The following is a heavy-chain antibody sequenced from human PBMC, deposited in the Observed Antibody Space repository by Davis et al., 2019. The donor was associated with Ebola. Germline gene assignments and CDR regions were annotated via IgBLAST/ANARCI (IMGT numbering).Heavy chain of an antibody. J-gene: IGHJ4*02. CDR1: GFTFSSYS. CDR3: AKVGGSAAAFDY. D-gene: IGHD6-13*01. CDR2: ISSSSSYI. V-gene: IGHV3-21*01. Sequence: GGSLRLSCAASGFTFSSYSMNWVRQAPGKGLEWVSSISSSSSYIYYADSAKGRFTISRDNAKNSLYLQMNSLRAEDTAVYYCAKVGGSAAAFDYWGQGTLVTVSS.